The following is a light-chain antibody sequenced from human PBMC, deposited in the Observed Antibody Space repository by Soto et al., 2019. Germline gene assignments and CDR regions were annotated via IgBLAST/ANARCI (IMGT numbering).Light chain of an antibody. J-gene: IGKJ3*01. CDR2: AAS. Sequence: DIQMTQSPSSLSAYVGDRVTITCRASQTIDNYLNWYQQKPGKAPKLLIYAASTLQSGVPSRFSGSGSGTEFTLTISSLQREDFATYYCQQSYITLFTFGPGTKVDIK. V-gene: IGKV1-39*01. CDR3: QQSYITLFT. CDR1: QTIDNY.